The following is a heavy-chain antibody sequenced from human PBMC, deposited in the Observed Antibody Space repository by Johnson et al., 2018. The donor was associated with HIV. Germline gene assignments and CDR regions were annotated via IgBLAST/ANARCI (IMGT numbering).Heavy chain of an antibody. CDR2: ISSSGDTT. V-gene: IGHV3-11*04. Sequence: QEKLVESGGDLVKPGGSLRLSCAASGFIFSDYSMSWVRQAPGKGLEWVSYISSSGDTTYYTDSVKGRFTISRDTAENLLYLQMHSLRVEDTAVYYCAKDLLSSIWFHDAFDIWGQGTMVTVSS. CDR1: GFIFSDYS. J-gene: IGHJ3*02. D-gene: IGHD6-13*01. CDR3: AKDLLSSIWFHDAFDI.